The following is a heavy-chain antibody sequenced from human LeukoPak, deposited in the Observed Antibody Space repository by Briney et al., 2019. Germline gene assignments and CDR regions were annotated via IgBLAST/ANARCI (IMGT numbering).Heavy chain of an antibody. V-gene: IGHV3-21*01. CDR1: GFTFSSYS. J-gene: IGHJ3*02. Sequence: PGGSLRLSCAASGFTFSSYSMNWVRQAPGKGLEWVSSISSSSSYIYYADSVKGRFTISRDNAKNSLYLQMNSLRAEDTAVYYCARGIAAAGTEDDAFDIWGQGTMVTVSS. CDR3: ARGIAAAGTEDDAFDI. D-gene: IGHD6-13*01. CDR2: ISSSSSYI.